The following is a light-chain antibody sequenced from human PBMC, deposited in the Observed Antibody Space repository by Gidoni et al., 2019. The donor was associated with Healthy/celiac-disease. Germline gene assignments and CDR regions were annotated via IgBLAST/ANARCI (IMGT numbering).Light chain of an antibody. CDR2: EVS. V-gene: IGLV2-8*01. Sequence: QSALTHPPSASGSPGQPVTISCTGTSSDVGGYNYVSWYQQHPGKAPKLMIYEVSKRPSGVPDRFSGSKSGNTASLTVSGLQAEDEADYYCSSYAGSNRRVFGTGTKVTVL. CDR3: SSYAGSNRRV. J-gene: IGLJ1*01. CDR1: SSDVGGYNY.